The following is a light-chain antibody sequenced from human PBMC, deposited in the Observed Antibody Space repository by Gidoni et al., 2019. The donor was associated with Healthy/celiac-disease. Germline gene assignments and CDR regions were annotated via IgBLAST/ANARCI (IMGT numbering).Light chain of an antibody. V-gene: IGKV1-9*01. J-gene: IGKJ1*01. Sequence: IQLTQSPSSLSASVGDRVTITCRARQGISSYLAWYQQKPGKAPKLLIYAASTLQSGVPSRVSGRGSGTDFTLTISSLQPEDFATYYCQQLNSYPWTFGQXTKVEIK. CDR3: QQLNSYPWT. CDR2: AAS. CDR1: QGISSY.